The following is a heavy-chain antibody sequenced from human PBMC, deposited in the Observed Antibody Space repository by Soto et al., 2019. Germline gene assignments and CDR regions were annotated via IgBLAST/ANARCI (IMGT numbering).Heavy chain of an antibody. D-gene: IGHD5-18*01. V-gene: IGHV1-18*01. CDR1: GYTFTSYG. J-gene: IGHJ4*02. Sequence: ASVKVSCKASGYTFTSYGISWVRQAPGQGLEWMGWINAYNGNTNYAQKFQGRVTMTTDTSASTAYMELRSLRSDDTAVYYCARDVGYGLIDYWGQGTLVTVSS. CDR2: INAYNGNT. CDR3: ARDVGYGLIDY.